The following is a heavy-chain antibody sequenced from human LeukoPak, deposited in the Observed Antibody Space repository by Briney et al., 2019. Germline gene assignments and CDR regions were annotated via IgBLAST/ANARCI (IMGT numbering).Heavy chain of an antibody. CDR1: GGSISSYY. CDR3: ARELDDYGASDDY. V-gene: IGHV4-38-2*02. J-gene: IGHJ4*02. CDR2: IYHSGST. Sequence: SETLSLTCTVSGGSISSYYWGWIRQPPGKGLEWIGSIYHSGSTYYNPSLKSRVTISVDTSKNQFSLKLSSVTAADTAVYYCARELDDYGASDDYWGQGTLVTVSS. D-gene: IGHD4-17*01.